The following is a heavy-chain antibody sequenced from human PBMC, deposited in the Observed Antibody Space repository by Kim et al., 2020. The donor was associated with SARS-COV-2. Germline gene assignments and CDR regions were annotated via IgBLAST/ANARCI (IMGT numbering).Heavy chain of an antibody. J-gene: IGHJ4*02. CDR2: ISYDGSNK. Sequence: GGSLRLSCAASGFTFSSYGMHWVRQAPGKGLEWVAVISYDGSNKYYADSVKGRFTISRDNSKNTLYLQMNSLRAEDTAVYYCARDDPKPRIAAAGRAREKVGVIRYWGQRTLVTVSS. CDR3: ARDDPKPRIAAAGRAREKVGVIRY. CDR1: GFTFSSYG. V-gene: IGHV3-33*05. D-gene: IGHD6-13*01.